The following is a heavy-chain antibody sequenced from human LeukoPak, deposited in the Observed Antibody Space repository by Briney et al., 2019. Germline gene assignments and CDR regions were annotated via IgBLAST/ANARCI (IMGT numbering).Heavy chain of an antibody. CDR2: LYYNGGT. D-gene: IGHD3-22*01. Sequence: PSDTLSLTCTASGVSFRTFYWSWIRQPPGKGLDWMGYLYYNGGTNYNPSLKSRVTMSVDTSKNHFSLRLNSVTAADTAVHYCARAGSGYSFDIWGQGTMVTVSS. CDR3: ARAGSGYSFDI. CDR1: GVSFRTFY. V-gene: IGHV4-59*01. J-gene: IGHJ3*02.